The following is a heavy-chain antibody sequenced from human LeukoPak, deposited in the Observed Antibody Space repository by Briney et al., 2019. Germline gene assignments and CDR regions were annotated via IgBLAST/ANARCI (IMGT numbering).Heavy chain of an antibody. CDR3: ARDRARIAAAGRRWFDP. V-gene: IGHV1-46*01. J-gene: IGHJ5*02. D-gene: IGHD6-13*01. Sequence: ASVTVSFKASGYTFTSYYMHWVRQAPGQGLEWMGIINPSGGSTSYAQKFQGRVTMTRDKSTSTVYMELSSLRSEDTAVYYCARDRARIAAAGRRWFDPWGQGTLVTVSS. CDR1: GYTFTSYY. CDR2: INPSGGST.